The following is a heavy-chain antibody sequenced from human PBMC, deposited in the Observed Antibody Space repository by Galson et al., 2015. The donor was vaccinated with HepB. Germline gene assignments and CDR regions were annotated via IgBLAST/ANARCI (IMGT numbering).Heavy chain of an antibody. J-gene: IGHJ6*02. V-gene: IGHV3-21*01. D-gene: IGHD5-18*01. CDR1: GFTFRSHS. CDR3: ARGGYVNYYYGMDV. CDR2: ISSTSSFI. Sequence: FLRLSCAASGFTFRSHSMNWVRQAPGKGLEWVSCISSTSSFINYADSVKGRFTISRDNAKDSLYLQINSLRAEDTAVYYCARGGYVNYYYGMDVWGQGTTVTVSS.